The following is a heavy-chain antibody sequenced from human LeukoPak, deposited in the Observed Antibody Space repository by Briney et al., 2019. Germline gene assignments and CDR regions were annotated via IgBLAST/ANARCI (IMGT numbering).Heavy chain of an antibody. Sequence: VASVKVSCKASGGTFSSYAISWVRQAPGQGLEWMGGIIPIFGTANYAQKFQGRVTITADKSTSTAYMELSSLRSEDTAVYYCAVAWEGWFDPGAREPWSPSPQ. V-gene: IGHV1-69*06. CDR1: GGTFSSYA. D-gene: IGHD1-26*01. CDR3: AVAWEGWFDP. J-gene: IGHJ5*02. CDR2: IIPIFGTA.